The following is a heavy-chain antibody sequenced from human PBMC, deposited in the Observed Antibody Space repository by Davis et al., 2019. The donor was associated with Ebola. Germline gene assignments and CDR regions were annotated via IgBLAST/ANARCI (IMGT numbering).Heavy chain of an antibody. V-gene: IGHV3-33*03. D-gene: IGHD3-10*01. CDR1: GFTFSSYG. CDR3: ARSMVRGVIMDY. Sequence: GGSLRLSCAASGFTFSSYGMHWVRQAPGKGLEWVAVIWYDGSNKYYADSVKGRFTISRDNAKNTLYLQMNSLRAEDTAVYYCARSMVRGVIMDYWGQGTLVTVSS. J-gene: IGHJ4*02. CDR2: IWYDGSNK.